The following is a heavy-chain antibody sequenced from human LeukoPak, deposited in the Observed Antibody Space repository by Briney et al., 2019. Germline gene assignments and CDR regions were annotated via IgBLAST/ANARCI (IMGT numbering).Heavy chain of an antibody. CDR3: ARDRLAYCGGDCYSAFDY. Sequence: PGGSLRLSCAASGFTFSSDGMHWVRQAPGKGLEWVAVIWYDGSNKYYADSVKGRFTISRDNSKNTLYLQMNSLRAEDTAVYYCARDRLAYCGGDCYSAFDYWGQGTLVTVSS. CDR1: GFTFSSDG. J-gene: IGHJ4*02. V-gene: IGHV3-33*01. D-gene: IGHD2-21*02. CDR2: IWYDGSNK.